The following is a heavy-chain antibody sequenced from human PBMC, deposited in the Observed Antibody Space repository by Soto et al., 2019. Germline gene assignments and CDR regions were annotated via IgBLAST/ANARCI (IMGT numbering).Heavy chain of an antibody. CDR3: ERGNTWQGRDWFDP. Sequence: QPLLQESGPGLVKPSETLSLPGTVSGDSVSNSGYYWGWIRQSPGNRLEWIGSVSCHESKYYSPSLRLRFNFSVHTANPLISLKLRSVPAADTAVQYCERGNTWQGRDWFDPCGQETLVTVS. CDR1: GDSVSNSGYY. CDR2: VSCHESK. V-gene: IGHV4-39*02. J-gene: IGHJ5*02.